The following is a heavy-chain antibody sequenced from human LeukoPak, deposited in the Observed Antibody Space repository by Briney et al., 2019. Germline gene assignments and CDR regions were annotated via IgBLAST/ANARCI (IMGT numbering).Heavy chain of an antibody. CDR2: IYPGDSDT. CDR1: GYSFTTYW. J-gene: IGHJ4*02. Sequence: RGESLKISCRGPGYSFTTYWIGWVRQMPGKGLEWMGIIYPGDSDTRYNPSFQGQVTMSADKSINTAYLQWSSLKASDTAMYYCARRKGCSSTSCPPDYWGQGTLVTVSS. D-gene: IGHD2-2*01. V-gene: IGHV5-51*01. CDR3: ARRKGCSSTSCPPDY.